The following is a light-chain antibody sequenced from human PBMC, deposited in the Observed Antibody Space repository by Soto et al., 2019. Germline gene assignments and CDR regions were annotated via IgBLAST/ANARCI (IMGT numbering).Light chain of an antibody. V-gene: IGKV3-20*01. CDR2: GAS. CDR1: QSVSSN. CDR3: HQYSSSLTWT. Sequence: EIVLTQSPDTLSLSPGESATLSCRASQSVSSNLAWYQQKPGQAPRLLMYGASTRGAGIPDRFIGSGSETDFTLTISRLEPEDFAMYFCHQYSSSLTWTFCQGTKVEIK. J-gene: IGKJ1*01.